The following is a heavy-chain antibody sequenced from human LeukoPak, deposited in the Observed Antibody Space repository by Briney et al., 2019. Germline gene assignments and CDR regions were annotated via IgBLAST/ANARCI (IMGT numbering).Heavy chain of an antibody. V-gene: IGHV3-21*01. D-gene: IGHD7-27*01. CDR1: GFTFSSYS. J-gene: IGHJ3*02. CDR3: ARLGKGDAFDI. CDR2: ISSSSSYI. Sequence: GGSLRLSCAASGFTFSSYSMNWVRQAPGEGLEWVSSISSSSSYIYYADSVKGRFTISRDNAKNSLCLQMNSLRAEDTAVYYCARLGKGDAFDIWGQGTMVTVSS.